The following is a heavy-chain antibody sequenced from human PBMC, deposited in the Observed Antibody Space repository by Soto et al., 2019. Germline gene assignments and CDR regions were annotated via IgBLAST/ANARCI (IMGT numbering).Heavy chain of an antibody. V-gene: IGHV2-5*01. Sequence: QITLKESGPTLVRPTQTLTLTCTFSGFSVSTPGVGVGWIRQPPGKVLEWLALIYWNDEKRYRPSLMSRLTISXXTXKTXVVLAMTNMEPVDTATYYCARLSTVDSLHAEYFHHWGQGTLVTVSS. CDR3: ARLSTVDSLHAEYFHH. D-gene: IGHD4-17*01. CDR1: GFSVSTPGVG. J-gene: IGHJ1*01. CDR2: IYWNDEK.